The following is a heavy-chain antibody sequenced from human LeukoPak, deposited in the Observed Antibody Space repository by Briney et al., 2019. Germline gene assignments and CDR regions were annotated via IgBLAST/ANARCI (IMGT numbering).Heavy chain of an antibody. CDR1: GFTFSSYS. J-gene: IGHJ5*02. V-gene: IGHV3-30*02. D-gene: IGHD6-19*01. CDR3: AKDLPYSSGFNWFDP. Sequence: GGSLRLSCAASGFTFSSYSMNWVRQAPDKGLEWLAFIRNDGSDVYYADSVKGRFTIYRDNSKNTLFLQMNSLRAGDTALYYCAKDLPYSSGFNWFDPWGQGTRVTVSS. CDR2: IRNDGSDV.